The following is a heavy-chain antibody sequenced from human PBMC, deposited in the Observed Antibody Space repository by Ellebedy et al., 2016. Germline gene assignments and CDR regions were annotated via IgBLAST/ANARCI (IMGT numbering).Heavy chain of an antibody. D-gene: IGHD3-3*01. V-gene: IGHV3-21*01. J-gene: IGHJ4*02. Sequence: GESLKISCAASAFTFSNYSMNWVRQAPGKGLEWVSSISSSSSYIYYADSVKGRFTISRDNAKNSLYLQMNSLRAEDTAVYFCAREGDFWSGYYQTYYFDYWGQGTLVTVSS. CDR2: ISSSSSYI. CDR3: AREGDFWSGYYQTYYFDY. CDR1: AFTFSNYS.